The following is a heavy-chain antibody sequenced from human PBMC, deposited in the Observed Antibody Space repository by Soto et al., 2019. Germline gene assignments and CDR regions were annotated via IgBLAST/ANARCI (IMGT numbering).Heavy chain of an antibody. CDR3: ARGQSRGYYYYMDV. V-gene: IGHV1-8*01. CDR2: MNPNSGNT. CDR1: GYTFTSYD. J-gene: IGHJ6*03. Sequence: QVPLVQSGAEVKKPGASVKVSCKASGYTFTSYDINWVRQATGQGLEWMGWMNPNSGNTGYAQKFQGRVTMTRNTSISTADMELSSLRSEDTAVYYCARGQSRGYYYYMDVWGKGTTVTVSS. D-gene: IGHD3-10*01.